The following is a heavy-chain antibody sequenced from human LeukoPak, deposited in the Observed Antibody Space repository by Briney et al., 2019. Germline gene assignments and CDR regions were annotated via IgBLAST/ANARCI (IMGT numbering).Heavy chain of an antibody. Sequence: GGSLRLSCAASGFTFSSYAMSWVRQAPGKGLEWVSAISGSGGSTYYADSVKGRFTISRDNSKNTLYLQMNSLRAEDTAVYYCAKGSKEWELLGSLDYWGQGTLVTVSS. CDR1: GFTFSSYA. CDR3: AKGSKEWELLGSLDY. J-gene: IGHJ4*02. CDR2: ISGSGGST. D-gene: IGHD1-26*01. V-gene: IGHV3-23*01.